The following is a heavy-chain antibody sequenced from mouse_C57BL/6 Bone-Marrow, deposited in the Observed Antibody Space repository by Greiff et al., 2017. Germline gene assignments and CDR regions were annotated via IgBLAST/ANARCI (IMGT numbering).Heavy chain of an antibody. CDR3: AKRGIYDGYYGAMDY. CDR2: IDPNSGGT. Sequence: QVQLQQPGAELVKPGASVKLSCKASAYTFPSYWMHWGKQRPGRGLEWIGRIDPNSGGTKYNEKFKSKATLTVDKPSSTAYMQLSSLTSEDSAVYYCAKRGIYDGYYGAMDYWGQGTSVTVSS. CDR1: AYTFPSYW. J-gene: IGHJ4*01. D-gene: IGHD2-3*01. V-gene: IGHV1-72*01.